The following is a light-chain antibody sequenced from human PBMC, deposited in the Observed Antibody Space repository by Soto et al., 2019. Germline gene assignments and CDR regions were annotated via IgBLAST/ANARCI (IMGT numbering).Light chain of an antibody. Sequence: QPVLTQSSSASASLGSSVKLTCTLSSGHSSYIIAWHQQQPGKAPRYLMKLEGSGSYNKGSGVPDRFSGSSSGADRYLTISNLQFEDEADYYCETWDSNIGVFGGGTQLTVL. J-gene: IGLJ3*02. V-gene: IGLV4-60*02. CDR3: ETWDSNIGV. CDR2: LEGSGSY. CDR1: SGHSSYI.